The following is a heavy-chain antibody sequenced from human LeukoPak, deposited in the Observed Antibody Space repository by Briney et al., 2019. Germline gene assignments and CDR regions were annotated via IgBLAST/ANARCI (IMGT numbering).Heavy chain of an antibody. CDR1: GYTFTSYA. CDR3: ARKAAAGFYYFDY. J-gene: IGHJ4*02. V-gene: IGHV1-3*01. CDR2: INAGNGNT. Sequence: VASVKVSCKASGYTFTSYAMHWVRQAPGQRLEWMGWINAGNGNTKYSQKFQGRVTITRDTSASTAYMELSSLRSEDTAVYYCARKAAAGFYYFDYWGQGTLVTVSS. D-gene: IGHD6-13*01.